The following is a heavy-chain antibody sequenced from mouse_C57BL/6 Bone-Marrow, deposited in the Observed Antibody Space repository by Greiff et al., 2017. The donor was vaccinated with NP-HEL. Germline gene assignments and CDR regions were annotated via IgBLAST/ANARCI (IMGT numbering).Heavy chain of an antibody. D-gene: IGHD1-1*01. V-gene: IGHV8-12*01. CDR3: ARILITTVVAFYAMDY. CDR2: IYWDDDK. Sequence: QVTLKESGPGILQSSQTLSLTCSFSGFSLSTSGMGVSWIRQPSGKGLEWLAHIYWDDDKRYNPSLKSRPTIPKDTSRNQVFLKITSVDTADTATYYCARILITTVVAFYAMDYWGQGTSVTVSS. J-gene: IGHJ4*01. CDR1: GFSLSTSGMG.